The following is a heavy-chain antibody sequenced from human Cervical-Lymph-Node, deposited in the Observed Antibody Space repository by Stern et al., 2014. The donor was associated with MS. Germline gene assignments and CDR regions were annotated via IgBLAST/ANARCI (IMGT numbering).Heavy chain of an antibody. CDR1: GFIFSNYA. CDR2: VSSDGANS. Sequence: VQLVESGGGVVQPGRSLRLSCAASGFIFSNYAMNWVRQPPGEGLEWVAVVSSDGANSYFADSVKGRFTISRDNSKNTLYLQMNSLKIEDTAIYYCASQIWGQGTMVTVSS. J-gene: IGHJ3*02. V-gene: IGHV3-30*01. CDR3: ASQI.